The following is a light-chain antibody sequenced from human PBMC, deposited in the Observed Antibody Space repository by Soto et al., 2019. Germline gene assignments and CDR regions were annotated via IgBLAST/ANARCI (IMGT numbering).Light chain of an antibody. Sequence: DIQMTQSPSSLSASVGDRVAITCRASQSISNYLNWYQQKPGRAPKVLIFSASSLQSGVPSRFSGGGSATDFTLTISSLEPEDFATYYCHQNYSSPPTFGQGTKV. CDR2: SAS. CDR3: HQNYSSPPT. V-gene: IGKV1-39*01. CDR1: QSISNY. J-gene: IGKJ1*01.